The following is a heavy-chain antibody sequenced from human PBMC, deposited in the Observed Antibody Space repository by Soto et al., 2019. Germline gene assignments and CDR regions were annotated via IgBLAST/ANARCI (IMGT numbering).Heavy chain of an antibody. Sequence: EVQLVESGGGLVQPGGSLRLSCVASGFIVSSNYMSWVRQAPGKGLEWVSVIYSSGSTYYANSVKGRFTISRDNSKNTLYLQMNSLRAEDTAVYYCAGHDWFDPWGQGTLVTVSS. V-gene: IGHV3-66*04. J-gene: IGHJ5*02. CDR1: GFIVSSNY. CDR2: IYSSGST. CDR3: AGHDWFDP.